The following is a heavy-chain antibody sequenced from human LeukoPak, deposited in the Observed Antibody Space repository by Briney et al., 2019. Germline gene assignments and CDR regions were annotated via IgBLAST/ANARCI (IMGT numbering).Heavy chain of an antibody. Sequence: PGRSLRLSCAASGFTFSSYGMHWVRQAPGKGLEYVSGISINGGSTDYADSVKGRFTISRDNSKNTVYLQMSSLRAEDTAVYYCVRESRVVRGVIMDAFDMWAQETMVSVSS. J-gene: IGHJ3*02. CDR2: ISINGGST. V-gene: IGHV3-64D*06. CDR1: GFTFSSYG. D-gene: IGHD3-10*01. CDR3: VRESRVVRGVIMDAFDM.